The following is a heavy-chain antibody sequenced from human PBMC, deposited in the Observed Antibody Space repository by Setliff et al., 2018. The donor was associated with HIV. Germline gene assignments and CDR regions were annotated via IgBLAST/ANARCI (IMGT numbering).Heavy chain of an antibody. CDR3: ARDPAPSSSASYFQH. D-gene: IGHD6-6*01. V-gene: IGHV1-18*01. J-gene: IGHJ1*01. Sequence: ASVKVSCKASGYTFTTYGISWVRQAPGQGLEWMGWISAYNGNTNYAQNFQGRVTMTRDTSTSTVYMELSSLRSEDTAVYYCARDPAPSSSASYFQHWGQGTPVTVS. CDR2: ISAYNGNT. CDR1: GYTFTTYG.